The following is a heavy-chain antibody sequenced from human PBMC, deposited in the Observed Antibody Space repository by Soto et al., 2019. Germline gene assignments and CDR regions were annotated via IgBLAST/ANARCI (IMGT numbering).Heavy chain of an antibody. V-gene: IGHV3-43*01. D-gene: IGHD3-22*01. J-gene: IGHJ5*02. CDR2: ISRDGTNT. CDR1: GFTFDDYN. CDR3: VKETYYYDVSSYYPLGS. Sequence: LRLSCAASGFTFDDYNRHWVRQAPGKGLEWVSLISRDGTNTNYAESVKGRFTISRDNSKNSLYLQMNSLRTEDTALYYCVKETYYYDVSSYYPLGSWGQGTLVTVSS.